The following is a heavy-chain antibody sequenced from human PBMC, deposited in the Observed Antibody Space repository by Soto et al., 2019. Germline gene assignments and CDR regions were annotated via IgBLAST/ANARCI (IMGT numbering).Heavy chain of an antibody. CDR1: GFSLSTSGVS. D-gene: IGHD3-10*01. CDR2: IFWDGDV. Sequence: QITLKESGPTLVKPTETLTLTCTFSGFSLSTSGVSVGWICQPPGKALEWLALIFWDGDVRYSSTLNSRLTITKDPSKYPVVLTMTNMDQVDTATYYCAHALFFGLTDNHFDYWGQGTLVTVSS. CDR3: AHALFFGLTDNHFDY. J-gene: IGHJ4*02. V-gene: IGHV2-5*02.